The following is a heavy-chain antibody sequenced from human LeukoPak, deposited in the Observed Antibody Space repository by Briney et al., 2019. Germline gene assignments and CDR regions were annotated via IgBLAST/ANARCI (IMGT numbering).Heavy chain of an antibody. D-gene: IGHD3-3*01. J-gene: IGHJ4*02. CDR3: ARAWNQYDFWSGYSYYFDY. Sequence: GGSLRLSCAASGSTFSSYWMSWVRQAPGKGLEWVANIKQDGSEKYYVDSVKGRFTISRDNAKNSLYLQMNSLRAEDTAVYYCARAWNQYDFWSGYSYYFDYWGQGTLVTVSS. CDR1: GSTFSSYW. CDR2: IKQDGSEK. V-gene: IGHV3-7*04.